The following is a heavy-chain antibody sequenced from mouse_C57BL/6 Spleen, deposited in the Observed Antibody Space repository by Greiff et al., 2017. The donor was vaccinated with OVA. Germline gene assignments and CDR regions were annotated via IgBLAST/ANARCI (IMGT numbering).Heavy chain of an antibody. CDR2: INPYNGGT. CDR3: ARTAQATYGAMDY. Sequence: VQLQQSGPVLVKPGASVKMSCKASGYTFTDYYMNWVKQSHGKSLEWIGVINPYNGGTSYNQKFKGKATLTVDKSSSTAYMELNSLTSEDSAVYYCARTAQATYGAMDYWGQGTPVTVSS. V-gene: IGHV1-19*01. J-gene: IGHJ4*01. CDR1: GYTFTDYY. D-gene: IGHD3-2*02.